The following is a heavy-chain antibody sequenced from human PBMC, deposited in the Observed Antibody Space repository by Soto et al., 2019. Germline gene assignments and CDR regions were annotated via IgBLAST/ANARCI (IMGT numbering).Heavy chain of an antibody. D-gene: IGHD3-10*01. CDR3: ARGPYGSARASAPYYFDY. V-gene: IGHV3-13*01. CDR1: GFTFSSYD. J-gene: IGHJ4*02. CDR2: IGTAGDT. Sequence: EVQLVESGGGLVQPGGSLRLSCAASGFTFSSYDMHWVRQATGKGLEWVSAIGTAGDTYYPGSVKGRFTISRENAKNSSYVLMSSVRVGDPAVYYCARGPYGSARASAPYYFDYWGQGTLVTVS.